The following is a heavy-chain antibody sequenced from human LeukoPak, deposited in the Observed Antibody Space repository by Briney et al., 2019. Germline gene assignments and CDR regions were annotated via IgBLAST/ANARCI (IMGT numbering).Heavy chain of an antibody. CDR3: ARVLFYSSGNKSNRVDY. V-gene: IGHV4-39*07. D-gene: IGHD6-19*01. J-gene: IGHJ4*02. CDR2: IYYSGST. Sequence: SETLSLTCTVSGGSISSSNYYRGWIRQPPGKGLEWIGSIYYSGSTNYNPSLKSRVTISVDTSKNQFSLKLSSVTAADTAVYYCARVLFYSSGNKSNRVDYWGQGTLVTVSS. CDR1: GGSISSSNYY.